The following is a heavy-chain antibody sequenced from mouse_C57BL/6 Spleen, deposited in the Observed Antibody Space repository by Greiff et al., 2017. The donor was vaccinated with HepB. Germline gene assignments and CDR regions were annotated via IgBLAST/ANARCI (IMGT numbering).Heavy chain of an antibody. CDR2: IDPETGCT. V-gene: IGHV1-15*01. Sequence: VQLQQSGAELVRPGASVTLSCKASGYTFTDYEMHWVKQTPVHGLEWIGAIDPETGCTAYNQKFKGKAILTADKSSSTAYMELRSLTSEDSAVYYCTREGGLPAWFAYWGQGTLVTVSA. J-gene: IGHJ3*01. CDR1: GYTFTDYE. D-gene: IGHD2-2*01. CDR3: TREGGLPAWFAY.